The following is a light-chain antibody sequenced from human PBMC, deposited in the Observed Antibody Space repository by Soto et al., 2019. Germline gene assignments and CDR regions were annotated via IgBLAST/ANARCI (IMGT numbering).Light chain of an antibody. CDR1: QSVSSNY. J-gene: IGKJ1*01. Sequence: ESVLTQSPGTLSLSPGERATLSCRASQSVSSNYLAWYQQKPGQAPRLLIYGASTRATGIPDRFSASGSGTDFTLTISRLEPEDFAVYYCQQYGSSPGTFGQGTKV. V-gene: IGKV3-20*01. CDR2: GAS. CDR3: QQYGSSPGT.